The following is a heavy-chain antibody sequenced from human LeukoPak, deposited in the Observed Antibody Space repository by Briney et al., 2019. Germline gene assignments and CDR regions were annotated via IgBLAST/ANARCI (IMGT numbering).Heavy chain of an antibody. D-gene: IGHD5/OR15-5a*01. J-gene: IGHJ6*02. CDR3: AGSISVSNYKGMDV. V-gene: IGHV3-30*02. Sequence: GGSLRLSCAASGFTFSSYGMHWVRQAPGKGLEGVAFIRYDGSNKYYADSVKGRFTISRDNSKNTLYLQMNSLRAEDTAVYYCAGSISVSNYKGMDVWGQGTTVTVSS. CDR2: IRYDGSNK. CDR1: GFTFSSYG.